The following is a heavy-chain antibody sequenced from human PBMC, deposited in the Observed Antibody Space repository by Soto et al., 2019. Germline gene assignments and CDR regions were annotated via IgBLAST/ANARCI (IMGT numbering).Heavy chain of an antibody. CDR2: INPSGGST. CDR1: GYTFTSYY. V-gene: IGHV1-46*01. Sequence: ASVKVSCKASGYTFTSYYMHWVRQAPGQGLEWMGIINPSGGSTSYAQKFQGRVTMTRDTSTSTVYMELSSLRSEDTAVYYCAADLNSGSYPGIDAFDIWGQGTMVTVSS. D-gene: IGHD1-26*01. CDR3: AADLNSGSYPGIDAFDI. J-gene: IGHJ3*02.